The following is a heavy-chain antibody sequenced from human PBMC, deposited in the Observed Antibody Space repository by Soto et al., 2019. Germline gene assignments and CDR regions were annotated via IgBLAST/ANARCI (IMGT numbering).Heavy chain of an antibody. J-gene: IGHJ4*02. CDR2: FKIKGSGEAP. V-gene: IGHV3-15*07. CDR1: GLTFSDAW. CDR3: VHESYFYSAWR. D-gene: IGHD6-19*01. Sequence: PGGSLRLSCVVSGLTFSDAWPIWVRQAPGKGLEWVGRFKIKGSGEAPDLAAPVKGRFALSRDDLQSTLQLQMNSLQTDDTGVYYCVHESYFYSAWRWGQGT.